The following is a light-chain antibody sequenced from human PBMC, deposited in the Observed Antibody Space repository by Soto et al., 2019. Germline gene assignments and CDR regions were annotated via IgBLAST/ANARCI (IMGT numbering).Light chain of an antibody. CDR2: DAS. CDR3: QQYDSLPLT. J-gene: IGKJ4*01. CDR1: QDISKY. Sequence: DIQMTQSPSSLSASVGDRITITCQASQDISKYLNWYQHKPGKAPKLLIYDASNFETGVPSRFSGSGSGTEFTFTISSLQPEDIATYYCQQYDSLPLTFGRGTKADIK. V-gene: IGKV1-33*01.